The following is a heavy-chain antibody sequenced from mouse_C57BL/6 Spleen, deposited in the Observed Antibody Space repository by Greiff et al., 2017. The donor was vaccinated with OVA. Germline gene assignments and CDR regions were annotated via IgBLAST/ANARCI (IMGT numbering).Heavy chain of an antibody. J-gene: IGHJ3*01. V-gene: IGHV1-5*01. CDR1: GYTFTSYC. Sequence: EVQLQQSGTVLARPGASVKMSCKTSGYTFTSYCMHWVKQRHGQGLEWIGAISPGNSDTSYNQKFKGKAKLTAVTSASTAYMELSSLTNDDSAGYYCTTGSTGFAYWGQGTLVTVSA. CDR2: ISPGNSDT. CDR3: TTGSTGFAY.